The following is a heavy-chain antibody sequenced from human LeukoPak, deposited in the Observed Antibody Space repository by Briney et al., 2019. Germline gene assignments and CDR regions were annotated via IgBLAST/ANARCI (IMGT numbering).Heavy chain of an antibody. CDR3: AREGGNWNDAVHFDY. Sequence: PSETLSLTCTVSGGSISGYYWIWNRQPQGQGVEWIVNLFHTRGAWYKSSLKSRVTTSVDTSKNEFSLRLSSVTAADTAVYYCAREGGNWNDAVHFDYWGQGTLVTVSS. V-gene: IGHV4-59*01. J-gene: IGHJ4*02. D-gene: IGHD1-20*01. CDR2: LFHTRGA. CDR1: GGSISGYY.